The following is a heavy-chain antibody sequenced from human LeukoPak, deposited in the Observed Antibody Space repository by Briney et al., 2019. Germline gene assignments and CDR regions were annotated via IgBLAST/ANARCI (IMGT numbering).Heavy chain of an antibody. CDR2: IYYSGST. CDR1: GGSISSYY. Sequence: TSETPSHTRTASGGSISSYYGSWIRQPPGKGLEWIGYIYYSGSTNYNPSLKSRVTISVDTSKNQFSLKLSSVTAADTAVYYCARTMVSALYYFDYWGQGTLVTVSS. D-gene: IGHD4/OR15-4a*01. V-gene: IGHV4-59*01. J-gene: IGHJ4*02. CDR3: ARTMVSALYYFDY.